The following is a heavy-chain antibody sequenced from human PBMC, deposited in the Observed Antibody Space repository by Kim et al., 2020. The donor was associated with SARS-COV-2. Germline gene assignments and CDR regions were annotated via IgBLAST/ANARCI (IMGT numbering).Heavy chain of an antibody. CDR3: ARDAKTAHLTTVTSRVPFDI. CDR1: GFTFSSYG. J-gene: IGHJ3*02. CDR2: IWYDGSNK. V-gene: IGHV3-33*08. Sequence: GGSLRLSCAASGFTFSSYGMHWVRQAPGKGLEWVAVIWYDGSNKYYADSVKGRFTISRDNSKNTLYLQMNSLRAEDTAVYYCARDAKTAHLTTVTSRVPFDIWGQGTMVTVSS. D-gene: IGHD4-17*01.